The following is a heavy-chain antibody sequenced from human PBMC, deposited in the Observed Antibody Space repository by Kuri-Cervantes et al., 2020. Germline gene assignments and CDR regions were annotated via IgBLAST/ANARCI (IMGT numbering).Heavy chain of an antibody. CDR1: GGSFSSYY. J-gene: IGHJ4*02. Sequence: GSLRLSCAVYGGSFSSYYWSWIRQSPGKGLEWIGEINHSESTYYNPSLKSRVTISVDTSKNQFSLKLSSVTAADTAVYYCARAWVEITMVRGVIITPFDYWGQGTLVTVSS. V-gene: IGHV4-34*01. CDR2: INHSEST. CDR3: ARAWVEITMVRGVIITPFDY. D-gene: IGHD3-10*01.